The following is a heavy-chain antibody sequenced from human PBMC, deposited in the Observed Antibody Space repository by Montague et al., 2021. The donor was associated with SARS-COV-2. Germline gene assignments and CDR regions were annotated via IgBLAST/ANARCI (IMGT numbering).Heavy chain of an antibody. CDR2: IYDAGST. CDR3: ARISGITSWYFDH. D-gene: IGHD1-14*01. V-gene: IGHV4-61*01. J-gene: IGHJ4*02. CDR1: GGSVSNRCSD. Sequence: SETLSLTCTLSGGSVSNRCSDWSWLRQPQGKGLQSFVYIYDAGSTNYTPTLQSPLTVSVASSKYQFSVTPGSVTAAATDVYDCARISGITSWYFDHWGQGTLVTVSS.